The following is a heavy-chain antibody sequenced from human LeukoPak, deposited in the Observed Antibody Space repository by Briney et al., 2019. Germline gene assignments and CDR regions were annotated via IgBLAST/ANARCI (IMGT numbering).Heavy chain of an antibody. V-gene: IGHV1-8*03. CDR1: GYTFTSCD. Sequence: GASVKVSCKASGYTFTSCDINWVRQATGQGLEWMGWMNPNSGNTGYAQEFQGRVTITRNTSISTAYMELSSLRSEDTAVYYCARPLGYCSSTSCSLYYFDYWGQGTLVTVSS. J-gene: IGHJ4*02. CDR2: MNPNSGNT. CDR3: ARPLGYCSSTSCSLYYFDY. D-gene: IGHD2-2*01.